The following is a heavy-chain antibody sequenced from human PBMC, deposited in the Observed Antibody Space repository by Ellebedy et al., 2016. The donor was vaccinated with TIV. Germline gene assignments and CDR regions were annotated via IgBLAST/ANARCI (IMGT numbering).Heavy chain of an antibody. V-gene: IGHV4-39*01. Sequence: SETLSLXXTGSGGSITSSGYFWGWIRQPPGKGLEWIGSIDYSGSTYYNPSLKSRVTISVDTSKNQFSLRLSSMTAADTAVYYCARHTPPSVETSMLPGPNDFWGQGTLVTVSS. CDR3: ARHTPPSVETSMLPGPNDF. J-gene: IGHJ4*02. CDR2: IDYSGST. D-gene: IGHD4-23*01. CDR1: GGSITSSGYF.